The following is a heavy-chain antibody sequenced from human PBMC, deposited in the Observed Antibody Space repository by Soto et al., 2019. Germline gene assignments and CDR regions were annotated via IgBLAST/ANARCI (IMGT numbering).Heavy chain of an antibody. J-gene: IGHJ4*02. CDR1: GGSISSYY. D-gene: IGHD6-19*01. CDR2: IYTSGST. V-gene: IGHV4-4*07. CDR3: ARGPWYSSGWYSPYYFDY. Sequence: SETLSLTCTVSGGSISSYYWSWIRQPAGKGLEWIGRIYTSGSTNYNPSLKSRVTMSVDTSKNQFSLKLSSVTAADTAVYYCARGPWYSSGWYSPYYFDYWGQGTLVTVSS.